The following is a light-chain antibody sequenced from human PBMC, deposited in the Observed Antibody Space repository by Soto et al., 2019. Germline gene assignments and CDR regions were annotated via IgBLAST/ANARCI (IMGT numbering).Light chain of an antibody. Sequence: EIVLTQSPDTLSLSPGERATLSCRASQSVSRSYLAWYQQKPGQAPRLLIYGASSRATGIPDRFSGSGSGTDFTLTISRLEPEDFAIYYCQQYTGSLYAFGQGTTLEIK. J-gene: IGKJ2*01. CDR1: QSVSRSY. CDR3: QQYTGSLYA. V-gene: IGKV3-20*01. CDR2: GAS.